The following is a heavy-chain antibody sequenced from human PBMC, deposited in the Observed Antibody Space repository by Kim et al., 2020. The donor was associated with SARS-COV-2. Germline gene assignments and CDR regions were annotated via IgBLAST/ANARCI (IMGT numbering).Heavy chain of an antibody. J-gene: IGHJ6*02. CDR2: ISYDGSNK. V-gene: IGHV3-30*04. CDR1: GFTFSSYA. D-gene: IGHD5-18*01. CDR3: ARDFGLGYSYGWLRGMDV. Sequence: GGSLRLSCAASGFTFSSYAMHWVRQAPGKGLEWVAVISYDGSNKYYADSVKGRFTISRDNSKNTLYLQMNSLRAEDTAVYYCARDFGLGYSYGWLRGMDVWGQGTTVTVSS.